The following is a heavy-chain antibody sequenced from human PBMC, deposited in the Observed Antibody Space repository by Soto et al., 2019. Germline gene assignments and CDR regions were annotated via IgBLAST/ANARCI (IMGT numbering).Heavy chain of an antibody. D-gene: IGHD2-15*01. J-gene: IGHJ4*02. V-gene: IGHV4-34*01. CDR3: ASRFAYCSGGSCFENDY. CDR1: GGSFSGYY. CDR2: INHSGST. Sequence: PSETLSLTCAVYGGSFSGYYWSWIRQPPGKGLEWIGEINHSGSTNYNPSLKSRVSISVDTSKNQFSLKLSSVTAADTAVYYCASRFAYCSGGSCFENDYWGQGTLVTVSS.